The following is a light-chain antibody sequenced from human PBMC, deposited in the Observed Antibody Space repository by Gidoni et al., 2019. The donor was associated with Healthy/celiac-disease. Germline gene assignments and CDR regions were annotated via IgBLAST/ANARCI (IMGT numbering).Light chain of an antibody. Sequence: DIQMTQSPSSLSASVGDRVTITCRASQSISSYLNWYQQKPGKAPKLLIYAASSLQSGVPSRFSGSGSGTDFTLTISSLQPEDFATYYCQQSYSTPPENTFGQXTKLEIK. J-gene: IGKJ2*01. CDR2: AAS. CDR3: QQSYSTPPENT. V-gene: IGKV1-39*01. CDR1: QSISSY.